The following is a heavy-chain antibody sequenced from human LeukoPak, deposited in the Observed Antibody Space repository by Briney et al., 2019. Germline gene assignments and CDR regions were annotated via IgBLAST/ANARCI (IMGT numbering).Heavy chain of an antibody. CDR1: GFTFDDYA. V-gene: IGHV3-9*01. J-gene: IGHJ5*02. Sequence: GRSLRLSCAASGFTFDDYAMHWVRQAPGKGLEWASGISWNSGSIGYADSVKGRFTISRDNAKNSLYLQMNSLRAEDTALYYCAKTPIAGSGWYNWFDPWGQGTLVTVSS. D-gene: IGHD6-19*01. CDR3: AKTPIAGSGWYNWFDP. CDR2: ISWNSGSI.